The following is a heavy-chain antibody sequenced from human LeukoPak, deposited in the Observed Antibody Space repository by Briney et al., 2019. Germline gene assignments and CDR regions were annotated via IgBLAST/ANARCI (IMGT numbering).Heavy chain of an antibody. V-gene: IGHV3-21*01. D-gene: IGHD3-10*01. Sequence: GGSLRLSCAASGFTFSSYSMNWVRQAPGKGLEWVSSISSSSSHIYYADSVKGRFTISRDNAKNSLYLQMNSLRAEDTAVYYCAREEEITMVRGVINTFDYWGQGTLVTVSS. CDR2: ISSSSSHI. CDR3: AREEEITMVRGVINTFDY. J-gene: IGHJ4*02. CDR1: GFTFSSYS.